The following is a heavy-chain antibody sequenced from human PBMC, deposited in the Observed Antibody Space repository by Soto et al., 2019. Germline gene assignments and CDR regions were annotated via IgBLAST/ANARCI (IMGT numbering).Heavy chain of an antibody. CDR2: ISAYNGNT. CDR1: GYTFTSYG. V-gene: IGHV1-18*01. J-gene: IGHJ4*02. Sequence: QVQLVQSGAEVKKPGASVKVSCKASGYTFTSYGISWVRQAPGQGLEWMGWISAYNGNTNYAQKLQGRVTMTTDTSTSTAYMELRSLRSDDTAVYYCAREGYYDSSCYYYVDYFDYWGQGTLVTVSS. D-gene: IGHD3-22*01. CDR3: AREGYYDSSCYYYVDYFDY.